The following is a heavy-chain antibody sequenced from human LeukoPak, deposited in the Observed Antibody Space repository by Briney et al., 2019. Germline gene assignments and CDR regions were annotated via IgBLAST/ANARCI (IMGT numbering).Heavy chain of an antibody. J-gene: IGHJ5*02. CDR3: ARGGNCSGGTCYSDRGWFDP. D-gene: IGHD2-15*01. V-gene: IGHV4-34*01. Sequence: PSETLSLTCAVYGGSFSGYYWSWIRQPPGKGLEWIGEINHSGSTNYNPSLKSRVTISVDTSKNQFSPRLRSVTAADTAVYYCARGGNCSGGTCYSDRGWFDPWGQGTLVTVSS. CDR1: GGSFSGYY. CDR2: INHSGST.